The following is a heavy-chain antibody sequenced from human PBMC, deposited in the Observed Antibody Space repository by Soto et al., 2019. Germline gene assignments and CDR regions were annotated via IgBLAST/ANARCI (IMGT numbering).Heavy chain of an antibody. J-gene: IGHJ3*01. CDR2: ISYDGSNK. CDR3: AKGTEGCF. D-gene: IGHD3-10*02. CDR1: GFTFSSYG. Sequence: VQLVESGGGVVQPGRSLRLSCAASGFTFSSYGMHWVRQAPGKGLEWVAVISYDGSNKYYADSVKGRFTISRDNSKNTLYLQMNSLRAEDTAVYYCAKGTEGCFWGQGTMVTVSS. V-gene: IGHV3-30*18.